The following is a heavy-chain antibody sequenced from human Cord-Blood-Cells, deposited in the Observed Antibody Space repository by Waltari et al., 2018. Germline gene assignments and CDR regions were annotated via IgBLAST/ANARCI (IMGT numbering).Heavy chain of an antibody. V-gene: IGHV4-39*01. Sequence: QLQLQESGPGLVKPSETLSLTCTVSGGSISSSSYYWGWLRHPPRKGLEWIGSIYYSGSTYYNPSLKSRVTISVDTSKNQFSLKLSSVTAADTAVYYCARQDIVVVPAAIGYFDYWGQGTLVTVSS. CDR2: IYYSGST. CDR1: GGSISSSSYY. D-gene: IGHD2-2*01. J-gene: IGHJ4*02. CDR3: ARQDIVVVPAAIGYFDY.